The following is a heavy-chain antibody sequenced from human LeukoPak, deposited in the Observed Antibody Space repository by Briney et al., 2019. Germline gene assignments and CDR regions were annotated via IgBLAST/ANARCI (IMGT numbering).Heavy chain of an antibody. CDR3: ARGPVRLARPYDY. CDR1: GGSLSGAY. CDR2: INHTGST. D-gene: IGHD3-9*01. Sequence: PSETLSLTCTVQGGSLSGAYWTWIRQPPGKGLEWRGEINHTGSTNYNPSFKSRVTMSADTPKNQFSLNLTSVTAADTALYYCARGPVRLARPYDYWGQGTLVTVSS. J-gene: IGHJ4*02. V-gene: IGHV4-34*01.